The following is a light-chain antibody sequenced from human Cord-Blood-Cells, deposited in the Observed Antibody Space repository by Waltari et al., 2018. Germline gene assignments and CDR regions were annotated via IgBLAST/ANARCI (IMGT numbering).Light chain of an antibody. J-gene: IGLJ1*01. V-gene: IGLV2-23*02. CDR2: EVS. CDR1: SSDVGSYNL. CDR3: CSYAGSSTYV. Sequence: QSALTQPASVSGSPGQSITISCTGTSSDVGSYNLVSWFQQHPGKAPKLMSYEVSKRPSGVSNRFSGSKSGSTASLTISGLQAEDEADYYCCSYAGSSTYVFGTGTKVTVL.